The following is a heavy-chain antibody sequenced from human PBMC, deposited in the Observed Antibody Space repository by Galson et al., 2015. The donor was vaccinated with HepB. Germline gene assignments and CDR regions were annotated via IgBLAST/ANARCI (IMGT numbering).Heavy chain of an antibody. D-gene: IGHD2-15*01. CDR1: GFTFSSYA. Sequence: SLRLSCAASGFTFSSYAMSWVRQAPGKGLEWVSAISGSGGSTYYADSVKGRFTISRDNSKNRLYLQMNSLRAEDTAVYYCAKDGGGRLLLWWGQGTLVTVSS. CDR2: ISGSGGST. V-gene: IGHV3-23*01. CDR3: AKDGGGRLLLW. J-gene: IGHJ4*02.